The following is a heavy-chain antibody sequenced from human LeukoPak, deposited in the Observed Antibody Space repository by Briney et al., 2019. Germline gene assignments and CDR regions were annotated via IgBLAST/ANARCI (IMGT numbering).Heavy chain of an antibody. CDR2: INGGGGSI. CDR3: AKALNYWYFDL. Sequence: GGSLRLSCAASGFTFSSYSMNWVRQAPGKGLEWVSYINGGGGSIYYADSVKGRFTISRDNSKNTLYLQMNSLRAEDTATYYCAKALNYWYFDLWGRGNLVTVSS. CDR1: GFTFSSYS. J-gene: IGHJ2*01. V-gene: IGHV3-48*01.